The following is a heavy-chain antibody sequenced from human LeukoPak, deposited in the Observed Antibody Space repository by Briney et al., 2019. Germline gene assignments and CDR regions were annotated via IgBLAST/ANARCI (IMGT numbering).Heavy chain of an antibody. CDR1: GASITSNTYF. V-gene: IGHV4-39*07. D-gene: IGHD1-20*01. Sequence: SETLSLTCTVSGASITSNTYFWGWIRQPPGKGLEWIGTISYTKSAYYNTSLKSRVSSSVDTSKNQLFLTLTSVTAADTAMYYCVRGHRDNWHLDFAHWGQGTLVTVSS. J-gene: IGHJ4*02. CDR3: VRGHRDNWHLDFAH. CDR2: ISYTKSA.